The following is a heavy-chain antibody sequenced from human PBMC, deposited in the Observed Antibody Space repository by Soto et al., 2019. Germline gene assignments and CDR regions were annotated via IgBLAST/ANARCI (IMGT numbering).Heavy chain of an antibody. CDR3: AKLSCTSSTCYFPGWFDP. J-gene: IGHJ5*02. Sequence: SETLSLTCTVSGDSISGGASFWSWIRQPPGKGLEWIANVYYSGSSYYNPSLKSRLTISVDTTKNQFSLQLKSMTAADTAVYYCAKLSCTSSTCYFPGWFDPWGQGALVTVSS. CDR1: GDSISGGASF. V-gene: IGHV4-31*03. D-gene: IGHD2-2*01. CDR2: VYYSGSS.